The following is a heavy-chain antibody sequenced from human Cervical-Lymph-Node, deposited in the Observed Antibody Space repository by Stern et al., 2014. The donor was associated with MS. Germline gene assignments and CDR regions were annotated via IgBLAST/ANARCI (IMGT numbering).Heavy chain of an antibody. J-gene: IGHJ4*02. V-gene: IGHV1-69*06. CDR3: ARGGGLVGYFDY. CDR1: GDTFSSYA. Sequence: MQLAESGAEVKKPGSSVKVSCKASGDTFSSYAINWVRQVPGQGLEWMGGITPVFGTTNYAQKFQGRVTITADKSTNTAYMELMTLRSEDTAVYYCARGGGLVGYFDYWGQGTLVSVSS. CDR2: ITPVFGTT. D-gene: IGHD1-26*01.